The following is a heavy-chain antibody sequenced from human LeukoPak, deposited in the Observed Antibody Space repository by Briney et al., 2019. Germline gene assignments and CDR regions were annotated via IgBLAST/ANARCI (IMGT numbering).Heavy chain of an antibody. Sequence: PGGSLRLSCAASGFTFSSYSMNWVRQAPGKGLEWVSSISSSSSYIYYADSVKGRFTISRDNAKNSLYLQMNSLRAEDTAVYYCARDLQLAAAGNWLDPWGQGTLVTVSS. D-gene: IGHD6-13*01. V-gene: IGHV3-21*01. CDR3: ARDLQLAAAGNWLDP. CDR1: GFTFSSYS. CDR2: ISSSSSYI. J-gene: IGHJ5*02.